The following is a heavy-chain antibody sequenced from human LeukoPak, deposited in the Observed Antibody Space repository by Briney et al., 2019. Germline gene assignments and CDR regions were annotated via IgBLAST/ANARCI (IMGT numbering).Heavy chain of an antibody. V-gene: IGHV3-64D*06. Sequence: GGSLRLSCSASGFTFSSYAVHWVRQAPGKGLEYVSTISVNGDTTHYADSVKGRFTISRDNSKNTLYLQMSSLRSEDTAVYYCVRSSGSKYDYWGQGTLVTVSS. D-gene: IGHD3-22*01. J-gene: IGHJ4*02. CDR1: GFTFSSYA. CDR3: VRSSGSKYDY. CDR2: ISVNGDTT.